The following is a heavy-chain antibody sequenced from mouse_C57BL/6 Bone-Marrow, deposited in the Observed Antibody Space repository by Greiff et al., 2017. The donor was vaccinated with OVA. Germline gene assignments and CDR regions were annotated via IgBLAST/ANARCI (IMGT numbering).Heavy chain of an antibody. J-gene: IGHJ2*01. Sequence: QVQLQQSGAELVKPGASVKLSCKASGYTFTSYWMHWVKQRPGQGLEWIGMIHPNSGSTNYNEKFKSKATLTVDKSSSTAYMQLSSLTYEDSAVYYCANYYGSSYTLDYWGQGTTLTVSS. D-gene: IGHD1-1*01. CDR3: ANYYGSSYTLDY. CDR1: GYTFTSYW. CDR2: IHPNSGST. V-gene: IGHV1-64*01.